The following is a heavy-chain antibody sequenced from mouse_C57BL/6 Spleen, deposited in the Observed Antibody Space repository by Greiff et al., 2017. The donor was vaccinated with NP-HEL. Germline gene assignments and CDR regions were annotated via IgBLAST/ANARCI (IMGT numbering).Heavy chain of an antibody. V-gene: IGHV1-18*01. J-gene: IGHJ1*03. CDR3: ARRDYDYDSWYFDV. Sequence: EVQLQQSGPELVKPGASVKIPCKASGYTFTDYNMDWVKQSHGKSLEWIGDINPNNGGTIYNQKFKGKATLTVDKSSSTAYMELRSLTSEDTAVYYGARRDYDYDSWYFDVWGTGTTVTVSS. CDR1: GYTFTDYN. CDR2: INPNNGGT. D-gene: IGHD2-4*01.